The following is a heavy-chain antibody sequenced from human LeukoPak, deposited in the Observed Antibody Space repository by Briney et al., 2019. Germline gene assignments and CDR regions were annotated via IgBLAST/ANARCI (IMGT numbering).Heavy chain of an antibody. CDR3: ARDLSFVRGVPLAFDI. J-gene: IGHJ3*02. Sequence: PSETLSLTCTVSGGSISSYYWSWIRQPPGKGPEWIGYIYYSGSTNYNPSLKSRVTISVDTSKNQFSLKLSSVTAADTAVYYCARDLSFVRGVPLAFDIWGQGTMVTVSS. CDR1: GGSISSYY. D-gene: IGHD3-10*02. CDR2: IYYSGST. V-gene: IGHV4-59*01.